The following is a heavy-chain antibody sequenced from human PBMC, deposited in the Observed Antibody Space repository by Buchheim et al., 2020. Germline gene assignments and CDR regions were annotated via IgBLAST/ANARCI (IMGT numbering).Heavy chain of an antibody. J-gene: IGHJ6*02. D-gene: IGHD3-22*01. CDR2: ISYDGSNK. Sequence: QVQLVESGGGVVQPGRSLRLSCAASGFTFSSYAMHWVRQAPGKGLEWVAVISYDGSNKYYADSVKGRFTISRDNSKNTLYLQMNSLRAEDTAVYYCARDYYDSSGYYLPFEYYGMDVWGQGT. V-gene: IGHV3-30-3*01. CDR1: GFTFSSYA. CDR3: ARDYYDSSGYYLPFEYYGMDV.